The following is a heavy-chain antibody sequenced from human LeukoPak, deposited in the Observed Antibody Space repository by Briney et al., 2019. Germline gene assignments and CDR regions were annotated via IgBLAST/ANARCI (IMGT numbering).Heavy chain of an antibody. CDR2: IIPILGIA. Sequence: SVKVSCKASGGTFSSYTISWVRQAPGQGLEWMGRIIPILGIADYAQKFQGRVTITADKSTSTAYMELSSLRSEDTAVYYCAREVQLWPSSFDYWGQGTLVTVSS. J-gene: IGHJ4*02. CDR1: GGTFSSYT. CDR3: AREVQLWPSSFDY. D-gene: IGHD5-18*01. V-gene: IGHV1-69*04.